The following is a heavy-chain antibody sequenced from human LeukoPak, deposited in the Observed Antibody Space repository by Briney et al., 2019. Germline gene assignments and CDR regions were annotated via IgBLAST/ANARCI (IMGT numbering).Heavy chain of an antibody. J-gene: IGHJ5*02. CDR2: INPSGGST. CDR1: GYTFTSYY. CDR3: ARTSVGNNWFDP. V-gene: IGHV1-46*01. D-gene: IGHD2-15*01. Sequence: ASVKVSCKASGYTFTSYYMHWVRQAPGQGLEWMGIINPSGGSTSYAQKFQGRVTMTRDMSTSTVYMELSSLRSEDTAVCYCARTSVGNNWFDPWGQGTLVTVSS.